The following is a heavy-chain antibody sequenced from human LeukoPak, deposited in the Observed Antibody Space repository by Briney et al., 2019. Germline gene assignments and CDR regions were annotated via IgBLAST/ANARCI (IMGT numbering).Heavy chain of an antibody. J-gene: IGHJ4*02. V-gene: IGHV3-33*01. CDR3: TRWGAGGLTLDY. D-gene: IGHD3-16*01. Sequence: GGSLRLSCATSGFSFSFYGMQWVRQAPGKGLEWVAVIWNDGSQKYYGDSVKGRFTISKDNSRKTVNLQMDSLRAEDTVIYYCTRWGAGGLTLDYWGQGVLVTVSS. CDR2: IWNDGSQK. CDR1: GFSFSFYG.